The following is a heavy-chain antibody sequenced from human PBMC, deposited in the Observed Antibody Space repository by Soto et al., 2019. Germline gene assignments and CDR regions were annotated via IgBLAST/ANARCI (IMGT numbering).Heavy chain of an antibody. D-gene: IGHD3-22*01. J-gene: IGHJ6*02. V-gene: IGHV4-31*03. CDR1: GGSISSGGYY. CDR2: IYYSGST. CDR3: AIVYYYDSSGYYNYYYGMDV. Sequence: PSETLSLTCTVSGGSISSGGYYWSWIRQHPGKGLEWIGYIYYSGSTYYNPSLKSRVTISVDTSKNQFSLKLSSVTAADTAVYYCAIVYYYDSSGYYNYYYGMDVWGQGTTVTVSS.